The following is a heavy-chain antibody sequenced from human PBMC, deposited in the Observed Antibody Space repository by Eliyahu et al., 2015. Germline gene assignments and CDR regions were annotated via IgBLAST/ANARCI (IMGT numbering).Heavy chain of an antibody. J-gene: IGHJ1*01. CDR2: INPKTGDT. D-gene: IGHD2-2*01. V-gene: IGHV1-2*02. Sequence: VQLVQSGPEVRKPGASVKVSCKASGYTFSDSYVHWVRQGPGQGLQWMGWINPKTGDTFLADNFRGRLSVTMDTSIATVYMDLARLTTDDTGVYFCATLSTDWGQGTLVTVSS. CDR1: GYTFSDSY. CDR3: ATLSTD.